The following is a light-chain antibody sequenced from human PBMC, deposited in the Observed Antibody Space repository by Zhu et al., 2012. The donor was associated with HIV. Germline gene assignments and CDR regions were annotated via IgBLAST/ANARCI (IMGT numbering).Light chain of an antibody. J-gene: IGKJ5*01. CDR3: QQYETYPLT. CDR1: QNIGRN. V-gene: IGKV1-5*03. CDR2: KAS. Sequence: DIQMIQSPSTLSASVGDRVTITCRATQNIGRNLAWYQQKPGKAPKALIYKASNLESGVPSRFSGSGSGAEFTLTINSLQPDDLATYYCQQYETYPLTFGQGTRLGIK.